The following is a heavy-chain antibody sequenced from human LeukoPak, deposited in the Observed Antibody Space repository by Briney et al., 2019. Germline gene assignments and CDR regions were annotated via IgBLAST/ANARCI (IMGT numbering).Heavy chain of an antibody. D-gene: IGHD6-19*01. J-gene: IGHJ4*02. CDR1: GFTFDDYA. CDR3: AKAIGSSGLWCFDC. Sequence: GGSLRLSCAASGFTFDDYAMHWVRQAPGKGLEWVSGISWNSGSIGYADSVKGRFTISRDNAKNSLYLQMNSPRAEDTALYYCAKAIGSSGLWCFDCWGQGALVTVSS. V-gene: IGHV3-9*01. CDR2: ISWNSGSI.